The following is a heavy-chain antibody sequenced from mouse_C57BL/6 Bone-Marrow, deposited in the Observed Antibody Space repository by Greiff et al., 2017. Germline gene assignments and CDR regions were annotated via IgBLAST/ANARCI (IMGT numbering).Heavy chain of an antibody. CDR2: IDPANGNT. J-gene: IGHJ2*01. V-gene: IGHV14-3*01. Sequence: VQLQQSVAELVRPGASVKLSCTASGFNIKNTYMHWVKQRPEQGLEWIGRIDPANGNTKYAPKFQGKATITADTSSNTAYLQLSSLTSEDTAIYYCARDPPVTTVDLYYFDYWGQGTTLTVSS. CDR3: ARDPPVTTVDLYYFDY. D-gene: IGHD1-1*01. CDR1: GFNIKNTY.